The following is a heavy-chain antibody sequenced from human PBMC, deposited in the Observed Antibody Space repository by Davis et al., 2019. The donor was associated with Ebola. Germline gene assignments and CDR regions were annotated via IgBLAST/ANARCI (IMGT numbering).Heavy chain of an antibody. CDR1: GGSISGYY. J-gene: IGHJ5*01. CDR3: ARYCSSNTCNLFDF. CDR2: IDHSGRN. Sequence: PSETLSLTCTVSGGSISGYYWTWIRQPPGKGLEWIGEIDHSGRNTWNASLKSRVTISVDTSKNQFSLKLTSVTAADTAVYYCARYCSSNTCNLFDFWGQGSLVTVSS. D-gene: IGHD2-2*01. V-gene: IGHV4-34*01.